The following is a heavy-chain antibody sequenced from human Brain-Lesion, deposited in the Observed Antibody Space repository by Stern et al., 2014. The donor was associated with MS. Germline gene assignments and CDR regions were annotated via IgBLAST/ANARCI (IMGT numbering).Heavy chain of an antibody. Sequence: QVQLVQSGAEVKKPGASVKVSCKASGYTLTELSMHWVRQAPRKGLEWMGGFDPEERETIYAQKFRGRVTMTEDTSTDTAYMELSSLRSEDTAVYYCATLSPGAGGNYYRHFDYWGQGTLVTVSS. CDR1: GYTLTELS. CDR3: ATLSPGAGGNYYRHFDY. D-gene: IGHD1-26*01. V-gene: IGHV1-24*01. J-gene: IGHJ4*02. CDR2: FDPEERET.